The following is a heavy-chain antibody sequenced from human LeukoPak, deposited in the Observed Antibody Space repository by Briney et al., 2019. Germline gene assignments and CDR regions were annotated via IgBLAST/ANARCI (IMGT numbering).Heavy chain of an antibody. CDR3: ARAGNRYCSSTSCYRMGVNWFDP. Sequence: SETLSLTCTVSGGSISSYYWSWIRQPAGKGLEWIGRIYTSGSTNYNPSLKSRVTISVDTSKNQFSLKLSSVTAADTAVYYCARAGNRYCSSTSCYRMGVNWFDPWGQGTLVTVSS. D-gene: IGHD2-2*01. CDR1: GGSISSYY. V-gene: IGHV4-4*07. CDR2: IYTSGST. J-gene: IGHJ5*02.